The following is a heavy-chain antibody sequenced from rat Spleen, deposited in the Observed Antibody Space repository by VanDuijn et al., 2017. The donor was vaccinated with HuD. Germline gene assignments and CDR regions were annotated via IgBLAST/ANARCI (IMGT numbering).Heavy chain of an antibody. V-gene: IGHV5-7*01. CDR1: GFTFSDYY. CDR3: TRSGNYSLDA. Sequence: EVQLAESGGGLVQPGRSLKLSCAASGFTFSDYYMDWVRQAPTKGLEWVATIRSAGRRTHYRDSVKGRFTISRDNAKSSLYLQRDSLRAADTASYYCTRSGNYSLDAWGQGASVTVSS. J-gene: IGHJ4*01. D-gene: IGHD1-10*01. CDR2: IRSAGRRT.